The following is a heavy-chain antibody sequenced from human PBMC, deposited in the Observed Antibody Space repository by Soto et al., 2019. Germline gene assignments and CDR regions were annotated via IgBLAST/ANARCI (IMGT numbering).Heavy chain of an antibody. J-gene: IGHJ4*02. V-gene: IGHV1-18*01. CDR3: ARDRLGVSVTGGGFDS. D-gene: IGHD2-8*01. Sequence: QVQLVQSGGEVKKPGASVKVSCKASGYTFSNFGLSWVRQAPGQGLELMGWISPYNGNTNYAQKLQGRLTMTTDTSTITAYMELRSLRSDDTAVDYCARDRLGVSVTGGGFDSWGQGTLVTVSS. CDR1: GYTFSNFG. CDR2: ISPYNGNT.